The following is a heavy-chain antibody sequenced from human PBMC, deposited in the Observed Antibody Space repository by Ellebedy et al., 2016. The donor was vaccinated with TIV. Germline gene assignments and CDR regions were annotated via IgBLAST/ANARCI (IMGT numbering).Heavy chain of an antibody. D-gene: IGHD5-18*01. CDR2: IYTTGVT. V-gene: IGHV3-53*01. J-gene: IGHJ4*02. Sequence: GGSLRLSCAASGFTVSSSSMTWVRQAPGKGLQWVSIIYTTGVTRYADSVRGRFTISRDSSENTLYLQMNSLRAEDTAVYYCARDYSAYSSDVWGQGTLVTVSS. CDR1: GFTVSSSS. CDR3: ARDYSAYSSDV.